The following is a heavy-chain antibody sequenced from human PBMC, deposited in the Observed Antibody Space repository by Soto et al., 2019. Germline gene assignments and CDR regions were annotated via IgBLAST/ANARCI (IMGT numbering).Heavy chain of an antibody. CDR2: IYSGGST. V-gene: IGHV3-53*01. J-gene: IGHJ1*01. CDR1: GFTVSSNY. D-gene: IGHD3-22*01. CDR3: ARDRVESGYPEYFQH. Sequence: GGSLRLSCAASGFTVSSNYMSWVRQAPGKGLEWVSVIYSGGSTYYADSVKGRFTISRDSSKNTLYLQMNSLRAEGTAVYYCARDRVESGYPEYFQHWGQGTLVTVSS.